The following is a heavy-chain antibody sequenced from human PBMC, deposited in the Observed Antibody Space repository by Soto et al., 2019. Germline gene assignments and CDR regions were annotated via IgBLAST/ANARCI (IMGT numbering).Heavy chain of an antibody. V-gene: IGHV3-7*01. D-gene: IGHD6-19*01. CDR1: GFTFSTYW. CDR2: IKQDGSGQ. Sequence: EVQLVESGGGLVQPGGSLRLSCAASGFTFSTYWMSWVRQAQGKGLEWVANIKQDGSGQYYVDSVKGRLTISRDNAKNSLYLQLNSLRAEDTDVYYCARTGSDFDWLGQGTLVTVSS. CDR3: ARTGSDFDW. J-gene: IGHJ4*02.